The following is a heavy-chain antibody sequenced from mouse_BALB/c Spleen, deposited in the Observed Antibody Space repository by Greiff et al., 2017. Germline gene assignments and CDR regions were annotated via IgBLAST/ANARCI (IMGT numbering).Heavy chain of an antibody. V-gene: IGHV1-7*01. CDR1: GYTFTSYW. D-gene: IGHD2-10*02. CDR3: ARRYGNYVDYYAMDD. CDR2: INPSTGYT. J-gene: IGHJ4*01. Sequence: VQLQQSGAELAKPGASVKLSCKASGYTFTSYWMHWVKQRPGQGLEWIGYINPSTGYTEYNQKFKDKATLTADKSSSTAYMQLSSLTSEDSAVYYCARRYGNYVDYYAMDDWGQGTSVTVSS.